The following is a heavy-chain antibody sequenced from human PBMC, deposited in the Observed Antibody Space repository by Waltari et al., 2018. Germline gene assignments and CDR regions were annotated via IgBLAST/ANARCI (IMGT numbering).Heavy chain of an antibody. CDR3: ASHGGIAARTHY. CDR1: GYSFTSYW. CDR2: IDPSDSYT. Sequence: EVQLVQSGAEVKKPGESLRISCKGSGYSFTSYWISWVRQMPGKGLEWMGRIDPSDSYTNYSPSFQGHVTISADKSISTAYLQWSSLKASDTAMYYCASHGGIAARTHYWGQGTLVTVSS. D-gene: IGHD6-6*01. V-gene: IGHV5-10-1*03. J-gene: IGHJ4*02.